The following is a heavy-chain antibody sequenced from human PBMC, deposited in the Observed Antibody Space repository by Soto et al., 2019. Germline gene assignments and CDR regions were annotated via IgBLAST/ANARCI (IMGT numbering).Heavy chain of an antibody. CDR3: ARVMSGSYLGHGYYFDY. V-gene: IGHV1-2*02. CDR1: RCTFTGYY. CDR2: IDPNSGGT. D-gene: IGHD1-26*01. J-gene: IGHJ4*02. Sequence: AASVKVSCKASRCTFTGYYMHWVRQAPGQGLEWMGWIDPNSGGTDYAQKFQGRVTMTRDTSISTAYMELSRLRVDDTAVYYCARVMSGSYLGHGYYFDYWGQGTLVTVSS.